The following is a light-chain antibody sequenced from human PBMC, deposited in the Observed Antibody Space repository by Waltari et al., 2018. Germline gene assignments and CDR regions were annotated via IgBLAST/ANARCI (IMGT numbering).Light chain of an antibody. CDR3: QQYGSSPLT. J-gene: IGKJ4*01. CDR2: DTS. Sequence: EIVLTQSPATLPLSPGASATLSCGASQSVSSNDLAWYQQKPGLAPRLLIYDTSRRATGIPDRFSGSGSGTYFTLTISRLEPEDFAVYCCQQYGSSPLTFGGGTKVEIK. CDR1: QSVSSND. V-gene: IGKV3D-20*01.